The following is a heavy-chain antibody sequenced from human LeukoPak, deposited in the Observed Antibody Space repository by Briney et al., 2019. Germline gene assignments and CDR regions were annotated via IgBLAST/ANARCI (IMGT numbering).Heavy chain of an antibody. Sequence: GGSLRLSCAASGFTFSDYYMSWIRQAPGKGLEWVSYISSRGSNIYYADSEKGRFTISRDNAKSSLYLQMNSLRAEDTALYYCARVRGSYSSDYWGQGTLVTVSS. D-gene: IGHD1-26*01. J-gene: IGHJ4*02. CDR1: GFTFSDYY. V-gene: IGHV3-11*04. CDR2: ISSRGSNI. CDR3: ARVRGSYSSDY.